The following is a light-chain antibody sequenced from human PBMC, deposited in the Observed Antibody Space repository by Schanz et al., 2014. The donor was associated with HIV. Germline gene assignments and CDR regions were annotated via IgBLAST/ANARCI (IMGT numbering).Light chain of an antibody. V-gene: IGLV2-14*03. CDR2: DVS. CDR3: SSYAGTTTHWV. Sequence: QSALTQPASVSGSPGQSITISCTGTSSDVGGYNYVSWYQQHPGKAPKLMIYDVSNRPSGVPDRFSGSKSGNTASLTVSGLQSEDEADYYCSSYAGTTTHWVFGGGTKLTVL. CDR1: SSDVGGYNY. J-gene: IGLJ3*02.